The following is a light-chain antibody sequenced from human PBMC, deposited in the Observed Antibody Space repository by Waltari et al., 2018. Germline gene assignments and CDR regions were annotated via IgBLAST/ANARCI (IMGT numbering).Light chain of an antibody. CDR1: AVGRTY. Sequence: SSELTQPLSVSVALGQTARISCGVKAVGRTYVHWYQHKPGQAPLLVIYRDSNRPSGVPERFSGSVSGNTATLTISGAQVGDEGDYYCQVWDTTTAWVFGGGSKLTVL. V-gene: IGLV3-9*01. CDR3: QVWDTTTAWV. J-gene: IGLJ3*02. CDR2: RDS.